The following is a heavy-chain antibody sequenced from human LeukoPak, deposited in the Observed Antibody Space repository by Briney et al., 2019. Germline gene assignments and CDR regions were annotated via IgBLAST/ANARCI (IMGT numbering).Heavy chain of an antibody. CDR2: INPNSGGT. V-gene: IGHV1-2*02. CDR1: EYTFPGHY. CDR3: ARDVLGATYFFDP. D-gene: IGHD1-26*01. Sequence: ASVKVSFKASEYTFPGHYIHWLRQAPGQGLEWMGWINPNSGGTNFAQKFQGRVTMTRDTSISTAYMELSRLRSDDTAVYFCARDVLGATYFFDPWGQGTLVTVSS. J-gene: IGHJ5*02.